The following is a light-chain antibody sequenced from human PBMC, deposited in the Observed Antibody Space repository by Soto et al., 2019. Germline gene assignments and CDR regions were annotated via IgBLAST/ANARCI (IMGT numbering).Light chain of an antibody. V-gene: IGKV3-20*01. Sequence: EIVLTQSPATLSLSPGERATLSCRASQSVSSSYLAWYQQKPGQAPRLLIYGASSRATGIPDRFSGSGSGTDFTLTISSLEPEDFAVYYCQQYDASPITFGQGTRLEI. CDR1: QSVSSSY. J-gene: IGKJ5*01. CDR2: GAS. CDR3: QQYDASPIT.